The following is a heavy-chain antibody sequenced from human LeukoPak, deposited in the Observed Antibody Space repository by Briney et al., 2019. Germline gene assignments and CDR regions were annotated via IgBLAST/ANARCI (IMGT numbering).Heavy chain of an antibody. V-gene: IGHV4-59*08. CDR1: GGSMSSYY. CDR2: IYDSGRT. J-gene: IGHJ3*02. Sequence: SETLSLTCTVSGGSMSSYYWSWIRQPPGKGLEWIGYIYDSGRTNYNPSLKSRVTISVDTSNNQFSLKLNSVTAADTAVYYCARHGTSGIYRRPFDIWGQGTMVTVSS. D-gene: IGHD1-26*01. CDR3: ARHGTSGIYRRPFDI.